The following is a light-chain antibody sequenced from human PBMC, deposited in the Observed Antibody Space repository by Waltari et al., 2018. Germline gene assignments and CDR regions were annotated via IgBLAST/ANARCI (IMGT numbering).Light chain of an antibody. Sequence: QSALTQPASVSGSPGQSITISCTGTSRDVGGYNHVSWYQQPPGTAPKLIIYDVSKRPSGVSNRFSGSKSGNTASLTISGLQAEDGADYYCCSYAGSSTYVVFGGGTKLTVL. CDR2: DVS. CDR3: CSYAGSSTYVV. V-gene: IGLV2-23*02. J-gene: IGLJ2*01. CDR1: SRDVGGYNH.